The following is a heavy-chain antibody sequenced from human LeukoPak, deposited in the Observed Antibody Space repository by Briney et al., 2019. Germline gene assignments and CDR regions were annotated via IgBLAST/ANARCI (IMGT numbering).Heavy chain of an antibody. V-gene: IGHV4-59*11. D-gene: IGHD3-10*01. Sequence: SETLSLTCTVSGGSISSHYWSWIRQPPGKGLGWIGYIYYSGSTNYNPSPKSRVTISVDTSKNQFSLKLSSVTAADTAVYYCARAYYGSGSTPEFDPWGQGTLVTVSS. CDR2: IYYSGST. CDR1: GGSISSHY. J-gene: IGHJ5*02. CDR3: ARAYYGSGSTPEFDP.